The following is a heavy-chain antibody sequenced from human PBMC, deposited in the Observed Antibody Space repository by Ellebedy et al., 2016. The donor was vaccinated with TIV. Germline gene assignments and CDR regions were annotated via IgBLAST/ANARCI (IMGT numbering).Heavy chain of an antibody. CDR3: ARLCSTFDCSGAFDF. V-gene: IGHV4-4*07. CDR2: VHTSGTP. CDR1: GGSISNYY. J-gene: IGHJ4*02. D-gene: IGHD3-10*02. Sequence: GSLRLXCTVSGGSISNYYWNWIRQPAGEGLDWIGRVHTSGTPNYKPSLKSRVTMSADTSKNQFSLKLNSVTAADTAIYYCARLCSTFDCSGAFDFWGQGILVTVSS.